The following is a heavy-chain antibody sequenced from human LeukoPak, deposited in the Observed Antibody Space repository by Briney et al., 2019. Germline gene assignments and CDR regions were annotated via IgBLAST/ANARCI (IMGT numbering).Heavy chain of an antibody. V-gene: IGHV3-21*01. CDR3: ARDSGYSYGYAFDY. Sequence: PGGSLRLSCAASGFTFSSYSMNWVRQAPGKGLEWVSSISSSSSYIYYADSVKGRFTISRDNAKNSLYLQMNSLRAEDTAVYYYARDSGYSYGYAFDYWGQGTLVTVSS. CDR2: ISSSSSYI. J-gene: IGHJ4*02. D-gene: IGHD5-18*01. CDR1: GFTFSSYS.